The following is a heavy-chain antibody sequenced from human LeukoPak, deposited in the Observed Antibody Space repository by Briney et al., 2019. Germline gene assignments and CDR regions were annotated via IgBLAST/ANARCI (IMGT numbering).Heavy chain of an antibody. CDR1: GVTLSNYA. J-gene: IGHJ6*02. CDR2: ITTRSSYI. V-gene: IGHV3-21*01. D-gene: IGHD2-2*02. Sequence: GGSLRLSCVASGVTLSNYAMSWARQAPGKGLEWVSSITTRSSYIFYADSVKGRFTISRDNAKDSLYLQMNSLRAGDTAVYYCARELDCSSTSCFTGMDVWGQGTTVTVSS. CDR3: ARELDCSSTSCFTGMDV.